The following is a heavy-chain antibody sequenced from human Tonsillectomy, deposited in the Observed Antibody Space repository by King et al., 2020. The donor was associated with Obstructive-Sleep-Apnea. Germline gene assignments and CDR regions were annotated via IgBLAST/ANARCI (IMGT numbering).Heavy chain of an antibody. V-gene: IGHV1-2*04. CDR1: GYTFSGYC. Sequence: QLVQSGAEVKKPGASVKVSCKASGYTFSGYCIHWVRQAPGQGLEWMGWIDPYSGGTNYAQKFQGWVTMTRDTSISTAYMEVSRLKSDDTAVYYCARNSGYDYAVDFWGQGTLVTVSS. D-gene: IGHD5-12*01. CDR2: IDPYSGGT. J-gene: IGHJ4*02. CDR3: ARNSGYDYAVDF.